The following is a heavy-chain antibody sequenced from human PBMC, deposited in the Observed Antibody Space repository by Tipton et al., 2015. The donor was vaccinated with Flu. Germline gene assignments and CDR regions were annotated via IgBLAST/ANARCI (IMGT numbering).Heavy chain of an antibody. D-gene: IGHD3-3*01. Sequence: GLVKPSETLSLTCAVYGGSFSGYYWSWIRQPPGKGLEWIGEINHSGSTNYNPSLKSRVTISVDTSKNQFSLKLSSVTAADTAVYYCARTRTGGDDFWSGYFGYYYYGMDVWGQGTTVTVSS. CDR1: GGSFSGYY. CDR2: INHSGST. CDR3: ARTRTGGDDFWSGYFGYYYYGMDV. J-gene: IGHJ6*02. V-gene: IGHV4-34*01.